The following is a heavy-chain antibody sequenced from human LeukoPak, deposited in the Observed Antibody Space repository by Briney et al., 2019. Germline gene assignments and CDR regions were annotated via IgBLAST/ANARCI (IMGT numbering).Heavy chain of an antibody. D-gene: IGHD3-22*01. CDR1: GYTFTGYY. CDR3: ARVGPYSYDSSGYSSLDS. V-gene: IGHV1-2*02. CDR2: INPNSGGT. Sequence: ASVKVSCKASGYTFTGYYMHWVRQAPGQGLEWMGWINPNSGGTNYAQKFQGRVTMTRDTSISTAYMELSRLRSDDTAVYYCARVGPYSYDSSGYSSLDSWGKEPWSPSPQ. J-gene: IGHJ5*01.